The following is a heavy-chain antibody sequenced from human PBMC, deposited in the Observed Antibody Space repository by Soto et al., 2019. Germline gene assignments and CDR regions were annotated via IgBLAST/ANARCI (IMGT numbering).Heavy chain of an antibody. D-gene: IGHD3-22*01. V-gene: IGHV4-34*01. J-gene: IGHJ3*02. CDR2: INHSGST. CDR1: DGSFSGYY. Sequence: SETLSLTCAVYDGSFSGYYWSWIRQPPGKGLEWIGEINHSGSTNYNPSLKSRVTISVDTSKNQFSLKLSSVTAADTAVYYCARGPVFYYDSSRPRAFDIWGQGTMVTVSS. CDR3: ARGPVFYYDSSRPRAFDI.